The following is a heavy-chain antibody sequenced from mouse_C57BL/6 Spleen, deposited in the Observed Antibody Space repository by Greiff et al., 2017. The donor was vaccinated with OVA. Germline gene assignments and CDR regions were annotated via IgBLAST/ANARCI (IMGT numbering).Heavy chain of an antibody. CDR1: GYAFSSSW. J-gene: IGHJ1*03. D-gene: IGHD1-1*01. V-gene: IGHV1-82*01. Sequence: VQLQQSGPELVKPGASVKISCKASGYAFSSSWMNWVKQRPGQGLEWIGRIYPGDGDTNYNGKFKGKATLTAEKSSSTAYMQLSSLTSEDSAVYSGARRSPITTVVDWYFDVWGTGTTVTVSA. CDR2: IYPGDGDT. CDR3: ARRSPITTVVDWYFDV.